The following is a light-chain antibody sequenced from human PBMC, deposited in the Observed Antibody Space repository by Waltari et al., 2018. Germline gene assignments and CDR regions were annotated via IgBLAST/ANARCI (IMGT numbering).Light chain of an antibody. CDR1: RPNIGRNT. J-gene: IGLJ3*02. Sequence: QSVLTQPPSASGTPGQRVTISCSGSRPNIGRNTVNWYQQLPGTAPKLLIYSNNQRPSGVPDRFSGSKSGTSASLAISGLQSEDEADYYCVAWDDSLNGWVFGGGTKLTVL. V-gene: IGLV1-44*01. CDR3: VAWDDSLNGWV. CDR2: SNN.